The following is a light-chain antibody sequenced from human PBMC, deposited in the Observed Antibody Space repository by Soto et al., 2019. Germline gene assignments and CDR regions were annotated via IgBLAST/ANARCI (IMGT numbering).Light chain of an antibody. J-gene: IGKJ5*01. CDR1: QSVSSN. CDR2: GAS. Sequence: EIVTTQSPATLSVSPGEGVTLSCRASQSVSSNLAWYQQKPGQAPSLLIYGASIRATGIPARFSGSGSGTEFTLTISSLQSEDFAVYYCQQYNVWPPLFGQGTRLEIK. CDR3: QQYNVWPPL. V-gene: IGKV3-15*01.